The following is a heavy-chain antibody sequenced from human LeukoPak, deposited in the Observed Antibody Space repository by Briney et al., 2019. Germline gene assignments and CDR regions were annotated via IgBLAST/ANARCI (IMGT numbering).Heavy chain of an antibody. V-gene: IGHV4-39*01. D-gene: IGHD3-3*01. CDR1: GGSISSSSYY. Sequence: PSETLCLTCTVSGGSISSSSYYWGWIRQPPGKGLEWIGSIYYSGSTYHNPSLKSRVTISVDTSKNQFSLKLSSVTAADTAVYYCARHVLSGYLNYWYFDLWGRGTLVTVSS. J-gene: IGHJ2*01. CDR3: ARHVLSGYLNYWYFDL. CDR2: IYYSGST.